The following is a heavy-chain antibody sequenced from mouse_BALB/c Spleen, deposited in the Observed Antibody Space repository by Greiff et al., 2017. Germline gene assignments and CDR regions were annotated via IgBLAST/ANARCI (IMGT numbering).Heavy chain of an antibody. Sequence: VQLQQPGAELVKPGTSVKLSCKASGYNFTSYWINWVKLRPGQGLEWIGDIYPGSGSTNYNEKFKSKATLTVDTSSSTAYMQLISLASEASALYYCARWGWLLQSWFAYWGQGTLVTVSA. CDR3: ARWGWLLQSWFAY. D-gene: IGHD2-3*01. CDR1: GYNFTSYW. J-gene: IGHJ3*01. V-gene: IGHV1-55*01. CDR2: IYPGSGST.